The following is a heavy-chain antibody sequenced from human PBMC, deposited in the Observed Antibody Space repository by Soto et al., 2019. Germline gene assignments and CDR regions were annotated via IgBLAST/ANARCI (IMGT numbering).Heavy chain of an antibody. Sequence: QVQLVESGGGVVQPGRSLRLSCAASGFTFSSYAMHWVRQAPGKGLEWVAVISYDGSNKYYADSVKGRFTISRDNSKXXXXXXXXXXXXXXXXXXXXXXXXXXXXIAAQVDYWGQGTLVTVSS. CDR2: ISYDGSNK. J-gene: IGHJ4*02. V-gene: IGHV3-30-3*01. D-gene: IGHD6-6*01. CDR1: GFTFSSYA. CDR3: XXXXXXXXIAAQVDY.